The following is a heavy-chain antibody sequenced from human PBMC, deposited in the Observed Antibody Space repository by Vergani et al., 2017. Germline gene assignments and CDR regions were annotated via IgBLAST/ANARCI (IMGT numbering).Heavy chain of an antibody. CDR2: ICHTEDT. Sequence: QVQLQESGPGLVKPPGTLFLTCAVSGDSISSNNCWTWVRQPPGKGQEWIGEICHTEDTKYSPSRKSRVTVSVDESRNLFSLRLNTMTAADTAVYYCATIGYRRWGYYFDYWGQGILVTVSS. CDR1: GDSISSNNC. D-gene: IGHD5-12*01. CDR3: ATIGYRRWGYYFDY. V-gene: IGHV4-4*03. J-gene: IGHJ4*02.